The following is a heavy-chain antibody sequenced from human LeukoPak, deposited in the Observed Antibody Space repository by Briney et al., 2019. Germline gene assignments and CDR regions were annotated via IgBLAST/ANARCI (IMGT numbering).Heavy chain of an antibody. J-gene: IGHJ4*02. Sequence: GGSLSLSCAASGFTFSGYGMHWARQAPGKGLAWVAVISHDGSSKYYADSVKGRFTISRDNSKKTLYLQMNSLRAEDTAVYYCAKEGQQYGDYEDWGQGTLVTVSS. CDR2: ISHDGSSK. V-gene: IGHV3-30*18. CDR3: AKEGQQYGDYED. D-gene: IGHD4-17*01. CDR1: GFTFSGYG.